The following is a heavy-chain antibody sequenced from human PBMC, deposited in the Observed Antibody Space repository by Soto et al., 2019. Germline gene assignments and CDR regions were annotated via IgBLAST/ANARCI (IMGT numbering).Heavy chain of an antibody. CDR1: GYTFTSYD. V-gene: IGHV1-8*01. CDR3: ARGGFLEWYDAFDI. D-gene: IGHD3-3*01. J-gene: IGHJ3*02. CDR2: MNPNSGNT. Sequence: EASVKVSCKASGYTFTSYDINWVRQATGQGLEWMGWMNPNSGNTGYAQKFQGRVTMTRNTSISTAYMELSSLRSEDTAVYYCARGGFLEWYDAFDIWGQGTMVTVSS.